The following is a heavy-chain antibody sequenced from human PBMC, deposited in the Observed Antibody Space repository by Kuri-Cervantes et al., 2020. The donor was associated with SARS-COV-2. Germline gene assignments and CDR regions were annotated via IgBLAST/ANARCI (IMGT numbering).Heavy chain of an antibody. Sequence: SVNVSCKASGCTFSRYAISWVRQAPGQGLEWMGGIIPIFGTANYAQKFQGRVTNTADESTSTAYMEMSSLRSDDTAVYYCASLGDAGDLSPPFDYWGQGTLVTVSS. D-gene: IGHD3-16*01. CDR1: GCTFSRYA. CDR2: IIPIFGTA. V-gene: IGHV1-69*13. J-gene: IGHJ4*02. CDR3: ASLGDAGDLSPPFDY.